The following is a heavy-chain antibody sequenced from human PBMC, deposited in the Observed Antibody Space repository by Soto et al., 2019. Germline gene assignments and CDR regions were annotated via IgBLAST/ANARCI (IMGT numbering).Heavy chain of an antibody. V-gene: IGHV4-30-4*01. D-gene: IGHD1-26*01. CDR1: GGSISSGDYY. J-gene: IGHJ4*02. Sequence: SETLSLTCTVSGGSISSGDYYWSWIRQPPGKGLEWIGYIYYSGSTYYNPSLKSRVTISVDTSKNQFSLKLSSVTAADTAVYYCARHQDSPGMPAYWGQGTLVTVSS. CDR2: IYYSGST. CDR3: ARHQDSPGMPAY.